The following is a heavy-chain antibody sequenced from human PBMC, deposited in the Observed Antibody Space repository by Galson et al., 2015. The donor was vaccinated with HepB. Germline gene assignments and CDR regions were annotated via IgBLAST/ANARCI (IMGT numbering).Heavy chain of an antibody. CDR1: GFTFSSYG. J-gene: IGHJ5*02. CDR3: AKDGDRYCSSTSCYFGA. Sequence: SLRLSCAASGFTFSSYGMHWVRQAPGKGLEWVAVISYDGSNKYYADSVKGRFTISRDNSKNTLYLQMNSLRAEDTAVYYCAKDGDRYCSSTSCYFGAWGQGTLVTVSS. V-gene: IGHV3-30*18. CDR2: ISYDGSNK. D-gene: IGHD2-2*01.